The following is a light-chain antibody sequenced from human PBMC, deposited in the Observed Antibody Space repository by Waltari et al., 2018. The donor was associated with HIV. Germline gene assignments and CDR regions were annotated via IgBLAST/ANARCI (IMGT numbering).Light chain of an antibody. V-gene: IGLV1-44*01. J-gene: IGLJ3*02. Sequence: QSVLTQPPSASGTPGQRVTISCSGGSSNLGRNPVNWYRQFPGEAPKLLIYTNIQRPSGVPDRFSGSKSGTSASLAISGLQSEDEADFYCAVWDDSLRSVLFGGGTRLTVL. CDR3: AVWDDSLRSVL. CDR2: TNI. CDR1: SSNLGRNP.